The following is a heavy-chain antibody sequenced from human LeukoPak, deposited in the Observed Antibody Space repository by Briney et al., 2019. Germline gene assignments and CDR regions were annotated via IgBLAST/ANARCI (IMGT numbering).Heavy chain of an antibody. D-gene: IGHD3-22*01. Sequence: SGLTVANPTQTRTLTCNYFGLVRRTSGVGVGWIGQPPAKALVWHSLMNFHDGKRYSPSLKSRLTITKDTSKNQVVLTMTNMDPVDTATYYCAHSRAWNYYDSSGPYWGYWGQGTLVTVSS. V-gene: IGHV2-5*01. CDR3: AHSRAWNYYDSSGPYWGY. CDR2: MNFHDGK. J-gene: IGHJ4*02. CDR1: GLVRRTSGVG.